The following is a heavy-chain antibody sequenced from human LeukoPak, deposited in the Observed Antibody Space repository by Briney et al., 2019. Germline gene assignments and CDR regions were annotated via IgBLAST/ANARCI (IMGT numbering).Heavy chain of an antibody. J-gene: IGHJ6*02. D-gene: IGHD6-13*01. CDR2: INHSGST. V-gene: IGHV4-34*01. Sequence: SETLSLTCAVYGGSFSGYYWSWIRQPPGKGLEWIGEINHSGSTNYNPSLKSRVTISVGTSKNQFSLKLSSVTAADTAVYYCASLIAAAGSYYYYYGMDVWGQGTTVTVSS. CDR3: ASLIAAAGSYYYYYGMDV. CDR1: GGSFSGYY.